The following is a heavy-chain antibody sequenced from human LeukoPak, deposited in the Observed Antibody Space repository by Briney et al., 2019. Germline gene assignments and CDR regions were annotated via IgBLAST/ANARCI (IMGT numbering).Heavy chain of an antibody. CDR2: ISGSGGST. CDR3: AKAKWELLFRERYYFDY. J-gene: IGHJ4*02. D-gene: IGHD1-26*01. CDR1: GFTFSSYA. V-gene: IGHV3-23*01. Sequence: GGSLRLSCAASGFTFSSYAMSWVRQAPGKGLEWVSAISGSGGSTYYADSVKGRFTISRDNSKNTLYPQMNSLRAEDTAVYYCAKAKWELLFRERYYFDYWGQGTLVTVSS.